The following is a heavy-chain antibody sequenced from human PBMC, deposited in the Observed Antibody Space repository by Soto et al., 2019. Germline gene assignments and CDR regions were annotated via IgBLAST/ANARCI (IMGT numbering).Heavy chain of an antibody. V-gene: IGHV3-23*01. Sequence: GGSLRLSCAASGFTFSTYAMTWVRQAPGKGLERVSGISGSDGDTYYADSVKGRFTFSRDNSKNTLYLQMNSLRAEDTAVYYCARHLHYFDYWGQGTLVTVSS. J-gene: IGHJ4*02. CDR3: ARHLHYFDY. CDR2: ISGSDGDT. CDR1: GFTFSTYA.